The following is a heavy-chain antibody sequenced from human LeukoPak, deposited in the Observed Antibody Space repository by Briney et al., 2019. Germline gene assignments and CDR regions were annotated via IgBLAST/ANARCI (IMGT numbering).Heavy chain of an antibody. CDR2: IYYSGST. V-gene: IGHV4-61*08. J-gene: IGHJ3*02. D-gene: IGHD6-19*01. Sequence: SQTLSLTCTVSGGSISSGDYYWSWIRQPPGKGLEWIGYIYYSGSTNYNPSLKSRVTISVDTSKNQFSLKLSSVTAADTAVYYCARRDSGWFRGGAFDIWGQGTMVTVSS. CDR3: ARRDSGWFRGGAFDI. CDR1: GGSISSGDYY.